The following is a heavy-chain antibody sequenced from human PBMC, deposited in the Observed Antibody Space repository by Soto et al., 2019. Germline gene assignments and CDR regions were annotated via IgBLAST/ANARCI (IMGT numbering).Heavy chain of an antibody. V-gene: IGHV3-23*01. CDR2: ISGGGGNT. CDR1: GFTFSSYV. J-gene: IGHJ6*02. CDR3: EKATYSSSHYYYGVDV. D-gene: IGHD5-18*01. Sequence: GGSLRLSCEGSGFTFSSYVMSWVRQAPGKGMEWVSGISGGGGNTDYADSVKGRFTVSRDNSKSTMFLQMESLRAEDTAVYYCEKATYSSSHYYYGVDVWGQGTTVTVSS.